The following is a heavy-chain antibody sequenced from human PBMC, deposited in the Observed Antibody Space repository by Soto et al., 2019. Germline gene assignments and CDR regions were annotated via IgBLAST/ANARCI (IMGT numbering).Heavy chain of an antibody. CDR1: GYTLTELS. Sequence: QVQLVQSGAEVKKPGASVKVSCKVSGYTLTELSMHWVRQAPGKGLEWMGGFDPEDGETIYAQKFQGRVTMTGDTSTDTAYMELSSLRSEDTAVYYCATPGGSYYGGSSSFDYWGQGTLVTVSS. V-gene: IGHV1-24*01. CDR2: FDPEDGET. D-gene: IGHD1-26*01. CDR3: ATPGGSYYGGSSSFDY. J-gene: IGHJ4*02.